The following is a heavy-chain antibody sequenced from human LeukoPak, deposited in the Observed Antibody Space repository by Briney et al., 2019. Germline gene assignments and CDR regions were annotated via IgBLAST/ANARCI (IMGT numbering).Heavy chain of an antibody. CDR1: GFTFSSYW. D-gene: IGHD3-3*01. CDR2: ISYDGSNK. V-gene: IGHV3-30*03. J-gene: IGHJ4*02. Sequence: PGGSLRLSCAASGFTFSSYWMSWVRQAPGKGLEWVAVISYDGSNKYYADSVKGRFTISRDNSKNTLYLQMNSLRAEDTAVYYCARDRGPPYYDFWSGYSETNFDYWGQGTLVTVSS. CDR3: ARDRGPPYYDFWSGYSETNFDY.